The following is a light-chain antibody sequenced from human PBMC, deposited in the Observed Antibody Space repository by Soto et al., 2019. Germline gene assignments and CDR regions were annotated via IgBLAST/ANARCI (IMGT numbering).Light chain of an antibody. CDR2: SNN. CDR3: AAWDDSLNGPV. V-gene: IGLV1-44*01. J-gene: IGLJ3*02. CDR1: SSNIGSNT. Sequence: QSVLTQPPSASGTPGQRVTLSCSGSSSNIGSNTVNWYQQLPGTAPKVLIYSNNQRPSGVPDRFSGSKYGTSASLAISGLQSDDEADYYCAAWDDSLNGPVFGGGTKLTVL.